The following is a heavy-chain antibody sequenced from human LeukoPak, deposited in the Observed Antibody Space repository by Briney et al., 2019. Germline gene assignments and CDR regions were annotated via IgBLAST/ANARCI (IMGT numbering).Heavy chain of an antibody. J-gene: IGHJ6*02. D-gene: IGHD2-21*01. CDR3: ARGRGDYYYYGMDV. CDR2: MNPNSGNT. V-gene: IGHV1-8*02. Sequence: ASVKVSCKASGGTFSSYDINWVRQATGQGLEWMGWMNPNSGNTGYAQKFQGRVTMTRNTSISTAYMELSSLRSEDTAVYYCARGRGDYYYYGMDVWGQGTTVTVSS. CDR1: GGTFSSYD.